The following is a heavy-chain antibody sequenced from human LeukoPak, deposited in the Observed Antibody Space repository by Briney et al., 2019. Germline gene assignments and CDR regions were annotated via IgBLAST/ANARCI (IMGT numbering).Heavy chain of an antibody. J-gene: IGHJ6*03. CDR1: GFTVSSNY. CDR3: ARYDFWGYMDV. Sequence: QTGGSLRLSCAASGFTVSSNYMSWVRQAPGKGLEWVSVIYSGGSTYYADSVKGRFTISRDNSKNTLYLQMNSLRAKDTAVYYCARYDFWGYMDVWGKGTTVTVSS. D-gene: IGHD3-3*01. V-gene: IGHV3-53*01. CDR2: IYSGGST.